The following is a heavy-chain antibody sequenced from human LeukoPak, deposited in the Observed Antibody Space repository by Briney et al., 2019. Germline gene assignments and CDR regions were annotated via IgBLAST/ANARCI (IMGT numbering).Heavy chain of an antibody. Sequence: SETLSLTCTVSGGSISSSSYYWGWIRQPPGKGLEWIGSIYYSGSTYYNPSLKSRVTISVDTSKNQFSLKLSSVTAADTAVYYCARDRVISSSGGSYDYWGQGTLVTVSS. J-gene: IGHJ4*02. CDR2: IYYSGST. V-gene: IGHV4-39*07. CDR1: GGSISSSSYY. D-gene: IGHD6-6*01. CDR3: ARDRVISSSGGSYDY.